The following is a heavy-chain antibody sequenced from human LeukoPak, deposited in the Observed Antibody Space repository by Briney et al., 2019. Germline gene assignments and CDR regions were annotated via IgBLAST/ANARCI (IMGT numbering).Heavy chain of an antibody. Sequence: GGSLRLSCAASGFTFSSYSMNWVRQAPGKGLEWVSSISSSSSYIYYADSVKGRFTISRDNAKNSLYLQMNSLRAEDTAVYYCAREVDDYVWGSYRLFDYWGQGTLVTVSS. CDR1: GFTFSSYS. CDR2: ISSSSSYI. D-gene: IGHD3-16*02. V-gene: IGHV3-21*01. J-gene: IGHJ4*02. CDR3: AREVDDYVWGSYRLFDY.